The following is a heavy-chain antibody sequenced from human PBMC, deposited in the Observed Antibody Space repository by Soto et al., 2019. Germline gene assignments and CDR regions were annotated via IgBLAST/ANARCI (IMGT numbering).Heavy chain of an antibody. CDR1: GFTFSSYA. Sequence: QVQLVESGGGVVQPGRSLRLSCAGSGFTFSSYAMHWVRQAPGKGLEWVAVIFHDGSDEYYADSVKGRLTVSRDNYKNALNLHLHSLKPEDTAVYYCVTAYTYGPDAFDIWGQGTMVTVTT. D-gene: IGHD5-18*01. J-gene: IGHJ3*02. CDR3: VTAYTYGPDAFDI. V-gene: IGHV3-30-3*01. CDR2: IFHDGSDE.